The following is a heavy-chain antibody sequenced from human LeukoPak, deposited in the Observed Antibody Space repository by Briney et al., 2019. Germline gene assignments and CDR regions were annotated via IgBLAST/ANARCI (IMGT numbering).Heavy chain of an antibody. CDR2: IYYSGST. J-gene: IGHJ4*02. D-gene: IGHD6-19*01. CDR1: GVSISSSSYC. V-gene: IGHV4-39*01. CDR3: ARRSSGWYYGY. Sequence: SETLSLTCTVSGVSISSSSYCWGWIRQPPGKGLEWIGSIYYSGSTYYNPSLKSRVTISVDTSKNQFSLKLSSVTAADTAVYYCARRSSGWYYGYWGQGTLVTVSS.